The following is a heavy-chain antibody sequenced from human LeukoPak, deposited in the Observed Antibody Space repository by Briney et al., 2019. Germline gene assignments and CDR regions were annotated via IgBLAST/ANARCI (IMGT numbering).Heavy chain of an antibody. D-gene: IGHD2-2*01. CDR1: GGSISSYY. Sequence: NPSETLSLTCTVSGGSISSYYWSWIRQPPGKGLEWIGYIYYSGSTNYNPSLKSRVTISVDTSKNQFSLKLSSVTAADTAVYYCARASGCSSTSCYPGYFDLWGRGTLVTVSS. V-gene: IGHV4-59*01. J-gene: IGHJ2*01. CDR3: ARASGCSSTSCYPGYFDL. CDR2: IYYSGST.